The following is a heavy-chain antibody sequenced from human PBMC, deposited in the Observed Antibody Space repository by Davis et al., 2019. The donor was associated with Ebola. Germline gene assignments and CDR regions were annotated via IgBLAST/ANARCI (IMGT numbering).Heavy chain of an antibody. Sequence: ASVKVSCKASGYTFTSYYMHWVRQAPGQGLEWMGIINPSGGSTNYAQKFQGRVTMTRDTSTSTVYMEVRSLRSEDTAVYYCARDGPDYYGLDVWGQGTTVTVSS. CDR3: ARDGPDYYGLDV. CDR1: GYTFTSYY. J-gene: IGHJ6*02. CDR2: INPSGGST. V-gene: IGHV1-46*01.